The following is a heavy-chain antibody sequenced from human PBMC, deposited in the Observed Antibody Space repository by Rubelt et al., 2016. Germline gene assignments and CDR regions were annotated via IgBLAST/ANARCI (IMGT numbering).Heavy chain of an antibody. CDR1: GVSLSSTSYY. V-gene: IGHV4-39*07. J-gene: IGHJ5*02. Sequence: QVQLQESGPGLVKPSETLSLTCSVSGVSLSSTSYYWGWIRQSPGKGLEWIGSIYYTGSTYYNPSLKSRVTISVDTSKNQFSLKLSSVTAADTAVYYCAKEGDYGYWFDPWGQGTLVTVSS. D-gene: IGHD4-17*01. CDR3: AKEGDYGYWFDP. CDR2: IYYTGST.